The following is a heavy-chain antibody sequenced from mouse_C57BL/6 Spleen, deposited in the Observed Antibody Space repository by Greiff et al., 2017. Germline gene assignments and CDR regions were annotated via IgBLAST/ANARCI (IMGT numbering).Heavy chain of an antibody. J-gene: IGHJ4*01. Sequence: VQLQQSGPELVKPGDSVKISCKASGYSFTGYFMNWVMQSHGKSLEWIGRINPYNGDTFYNQKFKGQATLTVDKSSSTAHMELRRLTSDDSAVYYCARSGVYDYDGTMDYWGQGTSVTVSS. V-gene: IGHV1-20*01. CDR3: ARSGVYDYDGTMDY. CDR1: GYSFTGYF. D-gene: IGHD2-4*01. CDR2: INPYNGDT.